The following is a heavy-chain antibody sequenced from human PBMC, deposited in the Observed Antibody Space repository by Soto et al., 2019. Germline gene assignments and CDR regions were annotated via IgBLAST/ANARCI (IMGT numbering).Heavy chain of an antibody. CDR2: ISESGGST. CDR1: GFGFSDYA. J-gene: IGHJ4*02. V-gene: IGHV3-23*01. D-gene: IGHD6-13*01. Sequence: GGSLRLSCAASGFGFSDYAMSWVRQAPGKGLEWVSVISESGGSTHYADSVRGRFTVSRDNSKNSLSLRMNSLRDEDTAVYFCAKRSPYSSGWYSPIFDYWGQGALVTVSS. CDR3: AKRSPYSSGWYSPIFDY.